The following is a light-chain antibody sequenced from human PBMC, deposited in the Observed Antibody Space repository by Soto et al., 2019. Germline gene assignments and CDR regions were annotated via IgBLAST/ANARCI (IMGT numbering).Light chain of an antibody. CDR3: QQSYTLSPLT. CDR2: DES. Sequence: DIQMTQSPSPLSASVGDRVTITCRASENIGTFLNWYQQLPGKAPKLLIYDESSLQGGVSSRFTGSGSGTDFTLTIGGLQPEDFATYFCQQSYTLSPLTFGGGTKVDIK. CDR1: ENIGTF. V-gene: IGKV1-39*01. J-gene: IGKJ4*01.